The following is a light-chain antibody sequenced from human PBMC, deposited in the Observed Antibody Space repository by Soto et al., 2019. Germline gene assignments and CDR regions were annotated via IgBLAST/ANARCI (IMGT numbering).Light chain of an antibody. CDR3: QQRSKWPSS. CDR2: DAS. V-gene: IGKV3-11*01. Sequence: EIVLTQSPVTLSLSPGERATLSCRASQSVSSYLAWYQQKPGQAPRLLIYDASKRATGIPARFSGSGSGPDFTLTIGSVETEDFAVYYCQQRSKWPSSFSGGTKVEIK. J-gene: IGKJ4*01. CDR1: QSVSSY.